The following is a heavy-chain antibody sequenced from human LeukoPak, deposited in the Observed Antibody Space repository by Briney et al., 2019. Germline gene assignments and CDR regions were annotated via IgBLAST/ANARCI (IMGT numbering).Heavy chain of an antibody. CDR2: INPSGGST. D-gene: IGHD3-22*01. Sequence: ASVKVSCKASGYTFTSYYMHWVRQAPGQGLGWMGIINPSGGSTSYAQKFQGRVTMTRDMSTSTVYMELSSLRSEDTAVYYCARAGDYYDSSGYFDYWGQGTLVTVSS. CDR1: GYTFTSYY. V-gene: IGHV1-46*01. J-gene: IGHJ4*02. CDR3: ARAGDYYDSSGYFDY.